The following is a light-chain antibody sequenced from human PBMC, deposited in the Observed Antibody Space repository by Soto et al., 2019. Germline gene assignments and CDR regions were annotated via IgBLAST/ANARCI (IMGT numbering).Light chain of an antibody. J-gene: IGLJ3*02. V-gene: IGLV2-23*01. CDR2: EGT. CDR3: CSYAGTGTVV. CDR1: SSDVGSYNL. Sequence: QSVLTQPASVSGSPGQSITISCTRTSSDVGSYNLVSWYQQHPVKAPKLMIYEGTKRPSGISNRFSGSKSGNTASLTISGLQAEDEADYYCCSYAGTGTVVFGGGTKVTVL.